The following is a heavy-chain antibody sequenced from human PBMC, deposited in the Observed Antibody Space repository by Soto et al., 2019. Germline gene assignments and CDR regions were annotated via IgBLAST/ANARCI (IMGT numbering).Heavy chain of an antibody. J-gene: IGHJ6*02. CDR2: IYHSGST. CDR3: ARGDSSSWYRSYYYYGMDV. CDR1: GGSISSSNW. Sequence: SETLSLTCAVSGGSISSSNWWSWVRQPPGKGLEWIGEIYHSGSTNYNLSLKSRVTISVDKSKNQFSLKLSSVTAADTAVYYCARGDSSSWYRSYYYYGMDVWGQGTTVTVS. D-gene: IGHD6-13*01. V-gene: IGHV4-4*02.